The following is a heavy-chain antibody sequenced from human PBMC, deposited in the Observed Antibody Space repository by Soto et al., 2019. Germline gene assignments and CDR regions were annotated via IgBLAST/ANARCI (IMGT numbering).Heavy chain of an antibody. D-gene: IGHD6-19*01. Sequence: QVQLVQSGAEVKKPGSSVKVSCKASGGTFSSYAISWVRQAPGQGLEWMGGIIPIFGTANYAQKFQGRVTXXAXETXSTAYMELSSLRSEDTAVYYCASPYSRGWYGHFDYWGQGTLVTVSS. CDR1: GGTFSSYA. V-gene: IGHV1-69*12. J-gene: IGHJ4*02. CDR3: ASPYSRGWYGHFDY. CDR2: IIPIFGTA.